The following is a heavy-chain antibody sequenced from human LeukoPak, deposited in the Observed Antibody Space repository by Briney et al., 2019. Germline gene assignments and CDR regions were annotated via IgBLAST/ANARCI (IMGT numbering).Heavy chain of an antibody. CDR2: IIPIFGTT. CDR1: GGTFRSYA. CDR3: ARDLGSRDGYNPPNLFDN. J-gene: IGHJ4*02. D-gene: IGHD5-24*01. V-gene: IGHV1-69*01. Sequence: ASVKVSCKASGGTFRSYAISWVRQAPGQGLEWMGGIIPIFGTTNYAQKFQGRVTITADESTGTAYMELSSLRSEDTAVYYCARDLGSRDGYNPPNLFDNWGQGTLVTVSS.